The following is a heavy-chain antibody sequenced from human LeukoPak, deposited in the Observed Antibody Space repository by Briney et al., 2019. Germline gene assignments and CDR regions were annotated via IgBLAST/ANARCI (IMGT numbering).Heavy chain of an antibody. V-gene: IGHV4-4*09. Sequence: SETLSLTCTVSGGSFSSSSWSWIRQPPGKGLESIGYISNNGKAKYKSSFEGRVTMSVDTSKSQFSLNLSSVTAADTAVYYCARRVVSAKFRNLLYYYMDVWGKGTTVIVS. CDR1: GGSFSSSS. D-gene: IGHD2-15*01. J-gene: IGHJ6*03. CDR3: ARRVVSAKFRNLLYYYMDV. CDR2: ISNNGKA.